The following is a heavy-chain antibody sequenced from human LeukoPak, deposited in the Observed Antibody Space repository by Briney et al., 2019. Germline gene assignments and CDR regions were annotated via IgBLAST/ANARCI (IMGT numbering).Heavy chain of an antibody. Sequence: SETLSLTCTVSGGSISSYYWSWIRQPPGKGLEWIGYIYYSGSTNYNPSLKSRVTISVDTSKNQFSLKLSSVTAADTAVYYCARGMGDCNSTSCLYWYFDLWGRGTLVTVSS. D-gene: IGHD2-2*01. CDR2: IYYSGST. J-gene: IGHJ2*01. V-gene: IGHV4-59*01. CDR3: ARGMGDCNSTSCLYWYFDL. CDR1: GGSISSYY.